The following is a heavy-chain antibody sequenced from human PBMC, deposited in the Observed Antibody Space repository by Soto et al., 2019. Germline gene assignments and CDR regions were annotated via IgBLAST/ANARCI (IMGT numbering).Heavy chain of an antibody. CDR1: GFTFSSYD. Sequence: GGSLRLSCAASGFTFSSYDMHWVRQATGKGLEWVSAIGTAGDTYYPGSVKGRFTISRENAKNSLYLQMNSLRAEDTAVYYCARKIKEYYYDSSGYFVSYGMDVWGQGTTVTVSS. CDR3: ARKIKEYYYDSSGYFVSYGMDV. V-gene: IGHV3-13*01. J-gene: IGHJ6*02. D-gene: IGHD3-22*01. CDR2: IGTAGDT.